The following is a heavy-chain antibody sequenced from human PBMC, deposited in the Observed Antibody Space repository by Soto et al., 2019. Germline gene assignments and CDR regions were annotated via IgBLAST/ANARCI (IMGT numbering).Heavy chain of an antibody. V-gene: IGHV3-30-3*01. CDR2: ISYDGSNK. J-gene: IGHJ4*02. D-gene: IGHD3-22*01. CDR3: ARTTYYYDSHFDY. Sequence: VAVISYDGSNKYYADSVKGRFTISRDNSKNTLYLQMNSLRAEDTAVYYCARTTYYYDSHFDYWGQGTLVTVSS.